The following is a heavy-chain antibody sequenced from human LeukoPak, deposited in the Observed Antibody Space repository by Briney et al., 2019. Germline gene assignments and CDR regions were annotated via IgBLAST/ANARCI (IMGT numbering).Heavy chain of an antibody. Sequence: GGSLRLSCAASGFTFSKYTMHWVRQAPGKELEWVSSISPSRTYIYYADSMRGRFDISRDNAKNSLYLHVNSLRAEDTALYYCARDSASSLDYWGQGTLVTVSS. D-gene: IGHD3-10*01. J-gene: IGHJ4*02. CDR1: GFTFSKYT. CDR2: ISPSRTYI. V-gene: IGHV3-21*01. CDR3: ARDSASSLDY.